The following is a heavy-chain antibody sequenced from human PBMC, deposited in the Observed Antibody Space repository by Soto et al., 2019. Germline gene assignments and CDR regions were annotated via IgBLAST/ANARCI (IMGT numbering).Heavy chain of an antibody. CDR2: INAGNGNT. J-gene: IGHJ5*02. D-gene: IGHD6-19*01. CDR3: ARGVAGPLHWFDP. Sequence: ASVKVSCKASGYAFTSYAMHWVRQAPGQRLEWMGWINAGNGNTKYSQKFQGRVTITRDTSASTAYMELSSLRSEDTAVYYCARGVAGPLHWFDPWGQGTLVTVSS. CDR1: GYAFTSYA. V-gene: IGHV1-3*01.